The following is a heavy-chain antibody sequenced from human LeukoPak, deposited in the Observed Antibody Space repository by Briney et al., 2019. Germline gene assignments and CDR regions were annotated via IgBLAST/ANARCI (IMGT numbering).Heavy chain of an antibody. D-gene: IGHD5-12*01. J-gene: IGHJ4*02. V-gene: IGHV7-4-1*02. Sequence: GASVKVSCKISGYTFTAYDINWVRQAPGQGLEWMGWTNTNTGNPTYAQGFTGRFVFSLDTSVSTAYLQISSLKAEDTAVYYCASVRGYSGYELDYWGQGTLVTVSS. CDR1: GYTFTAYD. CDR3: ASVRGYSGYELDY. CDR2: TNTNTGNP.